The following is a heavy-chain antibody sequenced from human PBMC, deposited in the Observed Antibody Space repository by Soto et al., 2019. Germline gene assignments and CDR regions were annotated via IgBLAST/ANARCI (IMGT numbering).Heavy chain of an antibody. D-gene: IGHD6-19*01. J-gene: IGHJ5*02. V-gene: IGHV4-34*01. CDR2: INHSGST. CDR3: ARGRRYSSGWYGGSLNWFDP. CDR1: GGSFSCYY. Sequence: LSLTCAVYGGSFSCYYWRWIRQPPVKGLEWIGEINHSGSTNYNPSLKSRVTISVDTSKNQFSLKLSSVTAADTAVYYCARGRRYSSGWYGGSLNWFDPWGQGTLVTSPQ.